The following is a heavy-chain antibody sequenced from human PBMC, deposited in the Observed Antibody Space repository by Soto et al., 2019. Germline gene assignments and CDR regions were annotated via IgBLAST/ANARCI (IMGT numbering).Heavy chain of an antibody. D-gene: IGHD3-3*01. CDR2: ISYDGSNK. CDR1: GFTFSSYG. Sequence: GGSPRLSCAASGFTFSSYGMHWVRQAPGKGLEWVAVISYDGSNKYYADSVKGRFTISRDNSKNTLYLQMNSLRAEDTAVYYCARTAYDFWSGYYGSYHYYHMAVWAQGTTGPVSS. CDR3: ARTAYDFWSGYYGSYHYYHMAV. V-gene: IGHV3-30*03. J-gene: IGHJ6*03.